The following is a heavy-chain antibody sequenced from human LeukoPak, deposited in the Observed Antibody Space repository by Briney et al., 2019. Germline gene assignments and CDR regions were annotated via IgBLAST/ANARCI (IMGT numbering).Heavy chain of an antibody. D-gene: IGHD6-13*01. Sequence: SETLSLTCTVSGGSISSYYWSWIRQPPGKGLEWIGYIYYSGSTNYNPSLKSRVTISVDTSKNQFSLKLSSVTAADTAVYYCARAATRWYFDYWGQGTLVTVSS. V-gene: IGHV4-59*01. CDR3: ARAATRWYFDY. CDR1: GGSISSYY. J-gene: IGHJ4*02. CDR2: IYYSGST.